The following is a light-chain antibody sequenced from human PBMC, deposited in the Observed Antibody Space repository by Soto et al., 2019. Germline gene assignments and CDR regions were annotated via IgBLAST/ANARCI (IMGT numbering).Light chain of an antibody. CDR2: EVS. CDR3: CSYAGSNNFGV. V-gene: IGLV2-8*01. J-gene: IGLJ1*01. CDR1: SSDVGRYNY. Sequence: QSALTQPPSASGSPGQSVTISCTGTSSDVGRYNYVSWYQQHPGRAPKLVIYEVSRRPSGVPDRFSGSKSGNTASLTVSGLQAEDEADYCCCSYAGSNNFGVFGTGTKVTVL.